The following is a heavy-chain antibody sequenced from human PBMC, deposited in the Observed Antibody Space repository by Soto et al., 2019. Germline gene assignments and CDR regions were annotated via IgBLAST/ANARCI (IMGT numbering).Heavy chain of an antibody. CDR2: INSDGSST. V-gene: IGHV3-74*01. CDR1: GFTFCSNW. D-gene: IGHD3-22*01. J-gene: IGHJ4*02. Sequence: GGSLRLSCAASGFTFCSNWMHWVRQAPGKGLVWVSRINSDGSSTSYADSVKGRFIISRDNAKNTLYLQMNSLRAEDTAVYYCARFGTYYESSGYLYWGLGTLVTDSS. CDR3: ARFGTYYESSGYLY.